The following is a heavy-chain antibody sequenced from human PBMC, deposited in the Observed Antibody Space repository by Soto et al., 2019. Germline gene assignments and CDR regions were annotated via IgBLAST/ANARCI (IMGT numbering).Heavy chain of an antibody. CDR2: IYYSGST. J-gene: IGHJ4*02. Sequence: PSETLSLTCTVSGGSISSGGYYWSWIRQHPGKGLEWIGYIYYSGSTYYNPSLKSRVTISVDTSKNQFSLKLSSVTAADTAVYYCARGVRDILTGYYPPQEAFDYWGQGTLVTVSS. V-gene: IGHV4-31*03. CDR3: ARGVRDILTGYYPPQEAFDY. CDR1: GGSISSGGYY. D-gene: IGHD3-9*01.